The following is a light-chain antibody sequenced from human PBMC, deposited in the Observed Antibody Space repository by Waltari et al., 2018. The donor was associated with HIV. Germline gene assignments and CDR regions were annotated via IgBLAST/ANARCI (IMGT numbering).Light chain of an antibody. CDR2: RVN. V-gene: IGLV2-14*01. J-gene: IGLJ3*02. CDR3: SSFVSAHTLM. Sequence: HSVLTQPASVSGSPGQSITIYCTGTTTDFVSCYQQYPGEAPKLIIYRVNARPSGISLRFSVSTSGYTASLLISGLQAEDDAHYYCSSFVSAHTLMFGGGTTLTVL. CDR1: TTDF.